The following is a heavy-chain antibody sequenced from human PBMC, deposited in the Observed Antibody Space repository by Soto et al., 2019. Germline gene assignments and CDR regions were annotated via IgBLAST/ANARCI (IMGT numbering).Heavy chain of an antibody. Sequence: QVQRVQSGPELKKPGASVKVSCKTSGYSFHNSGISWVRQAPGQGLEWMGWISVLNGYAHYGQKFEGRVIMTADTFTSTAYMELRGLRSDETAMYYCSKNGTTWFASWGQGTPVTVSS. CDR2: ISVLNGYA. CDR3: SKNGTTWFAS. V-gene: IGHV1-18*01. D-gene: IGHD1-1*01. J-gene: IGHJ5*01. CDR1: GYSFHNSG.